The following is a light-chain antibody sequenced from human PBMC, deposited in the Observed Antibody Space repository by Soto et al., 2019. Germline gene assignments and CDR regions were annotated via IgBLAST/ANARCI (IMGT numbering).Light chain of an antibody. CDR1: NSDVGGYNY. V-gene: IGLV2-14*01. CDR2: AVS. J-gene: IGLJ2*01. CDR3: CSYTTSATLV. Sequence: QSVLTQPASVSGSPGQSITISCTGTNSDVGGYNYVSWYQQHPGKVPKLMIFAVSDRPSGVSNRFSGSKSGNTASLTISGLQAEDEADYYCCSYTTSATLVFGGGTQLTVL.